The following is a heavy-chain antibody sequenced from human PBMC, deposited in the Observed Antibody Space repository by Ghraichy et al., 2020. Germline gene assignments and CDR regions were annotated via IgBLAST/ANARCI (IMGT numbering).Heavy chain of an antibody. CDR2: IYYSGST. D-gene: IGHD3-3*01. V-gene: IGHV4-39*01. J-gene: IGHJ3*02. CDR1: GGSISSSSYY. Sequence: SETLSLTCTVSGGSISSSSYYWGWIRQPPGKGLEWIGSIYYSGSTYYNPSLKSRVTISVDTSKNQFSLKLSSVTAADTAVYYCARHSTPRSSFTYDFWSGYYRAGAFDIWGQGTMVTVSS. CDR3: ARHSTPRSSFTYDFWSGYYRAGAFDI.